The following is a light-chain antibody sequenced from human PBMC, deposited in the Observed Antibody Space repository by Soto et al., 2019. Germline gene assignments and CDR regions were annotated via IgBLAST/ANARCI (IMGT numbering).Light chain of an antibody. V-gene: IGKV3-11*01. J-gene: IGKJ5*01. CDR3: QQRSNWLIT. Sequence: EIVLTQSPATLSLSPLERATLSFRASQSVSSYLAWYQQKPGQAPRLLIYDASNRATGIPARFSGSGSGTDFTLTISSLEPEDFAVYYCQQRSNWLITFGQGTRLEIK. CDR2: DAS. CDR1: QSVSSY.